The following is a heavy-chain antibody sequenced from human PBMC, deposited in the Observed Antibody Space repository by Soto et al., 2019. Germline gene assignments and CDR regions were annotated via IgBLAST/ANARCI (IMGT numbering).Heavy chain of an antibody. CDR3: ANIVVVVAADAFDI. J-gene: IGHJ3*02. V-gene: IGHV3-30*18. Sequence: SLRLSCAASGFIFSTNGMTWVRQAPGKGLEWVAVISYDGSNKYYADSVKGRFTISRDNSKNTLYLQMNSLRAEDTAVYYCANIVVVVAADAFDIWGQGTMVTV. CDR2: ISYDGSNK. D-gene: IGHD2-15*01. CDR1: GFIFSTNG.